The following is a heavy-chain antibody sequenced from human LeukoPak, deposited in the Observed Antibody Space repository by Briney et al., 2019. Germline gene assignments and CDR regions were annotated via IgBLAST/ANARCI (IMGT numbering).Heavy chain of an antibody. J-gene: IGHJ5*02. D-gene: IGHD2-15*01. CDR2: VCYGRST. CDR3: TRHTCSGGSCYSVDWFDP. CDR1: GGSISSSSYY. V-gene: IGHV4-39*01. Sequence: SETLSLTCTVSGGSISSSSYYWAWIRLPPGKGLEWIGSVCYGRSTYYNPSLKSRVTISVVTSKNQLSLKLTSVTAADTAVYYCTRHTCSGGSCYSVDWFDPWGQGTLVTVSS.